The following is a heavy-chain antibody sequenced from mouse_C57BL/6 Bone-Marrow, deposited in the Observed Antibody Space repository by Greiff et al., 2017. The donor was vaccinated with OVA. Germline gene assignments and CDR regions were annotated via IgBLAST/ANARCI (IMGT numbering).Heavy chain of an antibody. CDR3: ARSGYYGSSLGY. CDR2: INPNNGGT. Sequence: EVQLQQSGPEQVKPGASVKISCKASGYTFTDYYMNWVKQSHGKSLEWIGDINPNNGGTSYNQKFKGKATLTVDKSSSTAYMELRSLTSEDSAVYYCARSGYYGSSLGYWGQGTTLTVSS. CDR1: GYTFTDYY. J-gene: IGHJ2*01. D-gene: IGHD1-1*01. V-gene: IGHV1-26*01.